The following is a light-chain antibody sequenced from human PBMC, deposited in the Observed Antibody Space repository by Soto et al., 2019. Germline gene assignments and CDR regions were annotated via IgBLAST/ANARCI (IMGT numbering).Light chain of an antibody. V-gene: IGKV4-1*01. CDR2: WAS. CDR3: QQYYSSPLLT. J-gene: IGKJ4*01. Sequence: DIVMTQSPDSLSVSLGERATINCKSSQSVLYSSKNKNYLAWYQQRPGQPPKLLIYWASTRESGVPDRISGSGSGTDFTLTISSLQAQDVSVYYCQQYYSSPLLTFGGGTKVEIK. CDR1: QSVLYSSKNKNY.